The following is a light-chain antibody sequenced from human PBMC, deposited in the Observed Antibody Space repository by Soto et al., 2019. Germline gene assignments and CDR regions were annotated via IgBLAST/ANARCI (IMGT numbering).Light chain of an antibody. CDR2: LNSDGSH. CDR1: SGHSSYA. CDR3: QTWGTGRHVV. V-gene: IGLV4-69*01. Sequence: QPVLTQSPSASASLGASVKLTCTLSSGHSSYAIAWHQQQPEKGPRYLMKLNSDGSHSKGDGIPDRFSGSSSGAERYLTISSLQYEDEADYYCQTWGTGRHVVLGGGTKLTVL. J-gene: IGLJ2*01.